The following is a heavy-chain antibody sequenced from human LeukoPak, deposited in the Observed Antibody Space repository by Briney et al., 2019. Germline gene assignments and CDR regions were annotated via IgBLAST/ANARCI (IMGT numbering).Heavy chain of an antibody. CDR2: IKHDGSEK. CDR1: GFTFSTSW. CDR3: ARVGPPSYYYFMAV. J-gene: IGHJ6*03. Sequence: GGSLRLSCAASGFTFSTSWMSWVRQAPGKGLEWVSNIKHDGSEKYSDDSVNGRFTFSSDNAKKLVYLQMNSLTVDDAAEYYCARVGPPSYYYFMAVGGEETTVTVPS. V-gene: IGHV3-7*01.